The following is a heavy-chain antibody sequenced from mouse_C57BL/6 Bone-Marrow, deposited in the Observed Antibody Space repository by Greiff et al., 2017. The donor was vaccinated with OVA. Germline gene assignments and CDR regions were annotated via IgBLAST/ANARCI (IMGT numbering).Heavy chain of an antibody. J-gene: IGHJ1*03. V-gene: IGHV1-81*01. Sequence: QVQLQQSGAELARPGASVKLSCKASGYTFTSYGISWVNQRTGQGLEWIGEIYPRSGNTYYNEKFKGKATLTADKSSSTAYMELRSLTSEDSAVYFCARRGLSEYFDVWGTGTTVTVSS. D-gene: IGHD1-1*02. CDR1: GYTFTSYG. CDR2: IYPRSGNT. CDR3: ARRGLSEYFDV.